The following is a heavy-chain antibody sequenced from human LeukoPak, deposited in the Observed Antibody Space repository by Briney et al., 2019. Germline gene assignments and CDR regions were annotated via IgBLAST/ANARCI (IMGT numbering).Heavy chain of an antibody. CDR1: VYTFTSYY. V-gene: IGHV1-46*01. Sequence: ASVKVSCKASVYTFTSYYMHWVRQAPGQGLEWMGIINPSGGSTSYAQKFQGRVTMTRDTSTSTVYMELSSLRSEDTAVYYCARTGDSSGWYAWFDPWGQGTLVTVSS. D-gene: IGHD6-19*01. CDR3: ARTGDSSGWYAWFDP. CDR2: INPSGGST. J-gene: IGHJ5*02.